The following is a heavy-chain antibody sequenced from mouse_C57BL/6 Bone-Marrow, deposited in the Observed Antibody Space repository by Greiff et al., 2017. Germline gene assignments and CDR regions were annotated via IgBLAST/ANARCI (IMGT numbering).Heavy chain of an antibody. CDR1: GFTFSDYG. CDR3: ACITTVVSHGWYFDV. J-gene: IGHJ1*03. CDR2: ISRGSSTI. D-gene: IGHD1-1*01. V-gene: IGHV5-17*01. Sequence: EVKLVESGGGLVKPGGSLKLSCAASGFTFSDYGMHWVRQAPEKGLEWVAYISRGSSTIYYADTVKGRFTISRDNAKNTLFLQMTSLRSEDTAMYYCACITTVVSHGWYFDVWGTGTTVTVSS.